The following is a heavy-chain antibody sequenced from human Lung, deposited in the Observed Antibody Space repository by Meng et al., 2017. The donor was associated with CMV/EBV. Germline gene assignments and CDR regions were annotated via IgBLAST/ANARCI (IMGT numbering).Heavy chain of an antibody. J-gene: IGHJ6*02. V-gene: IGHV4-39*07. CDR2: IYYEGST. Sequence: SXTXSLXCSVSGCSLSRNGYYWAWIRQPPGKGLEWIGSIYYEGSTYYSPSLKSRATISVQTSKKQFSLKVFSVTAADTAVYYCARVVRGLSRYLYYYAMDVWXQGTXVTVSS. CDR1: GCSLSRNGYY. CDR3: ARVVRGLSRYLYYYAMDV. D-gene: IGHD3-10*01.